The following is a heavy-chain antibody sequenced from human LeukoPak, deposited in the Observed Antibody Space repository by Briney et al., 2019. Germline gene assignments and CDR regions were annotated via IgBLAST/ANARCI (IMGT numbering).Heavy chain of an antibody. D-gene: IGHD3-3*01. CDR3: ARAGFTIFGVVTSGAFDI. Sequence: PGRSLRLSCAASGFTFSSYAMHWVRQAPGKGLEWVAVISYDGSNKYYADSVKGRFTISRDNSKNTLYLQMNSLRAEDTAVYYCARAGFTIFGVVTSGAFDIWGQGTMVTVSS. CDR1: GFTFSSYA. J-gene: IGHJ3*02. V-gene: IGHV3-30-3*01. CDR2: ISYDGSNK.